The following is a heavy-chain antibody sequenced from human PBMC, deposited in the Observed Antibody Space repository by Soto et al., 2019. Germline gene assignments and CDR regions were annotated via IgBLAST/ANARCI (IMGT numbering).Heavy chain of an antibody. J-gene: IGHJ4*02. Sequence: PSETLSLTCAVYGGSFSGYYWSWIRQPPGKGLEWIGEINHSGSTNYNPSLKSRVTISVDTSKNQFSLKLSSVTAADTAVYYCARGREVLRFLEWLLYFDYWGQGTLVTAPQ. D-gene: IGHD3-3*01. CDR2: INHSGST. CDR1: GGSFSGYY. CDR3: ARGREVLRFLEWLLYFDY. V-gene: IGHV4-34*01.